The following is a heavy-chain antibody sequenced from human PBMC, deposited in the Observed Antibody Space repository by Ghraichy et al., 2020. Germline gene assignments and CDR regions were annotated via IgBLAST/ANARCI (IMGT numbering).Heavy chain of an antibody. Sequence: SQTLSLTCAVYGGSFSGYYWSWIRQPPGKGLEWIGEINHSGSTNYNPSLKSRVTISVDTSKNQFSLKLSSVTAADTAVYYCARSYDSSGYYYYYYGMDVWGQGTTVTVSS. CDR1: GGSFSGYY. CDR3: ARSYDSSGYYYYYYGMDV. J-gene: IGHJ6*02. V-gene: IGHV4-34*01. D-gene: IGHD3-22*01. CDR2: INHSGST.